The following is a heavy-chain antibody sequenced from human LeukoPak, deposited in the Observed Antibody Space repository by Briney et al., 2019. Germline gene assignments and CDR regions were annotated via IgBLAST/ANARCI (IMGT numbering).Heavy chain of an antibody. CDR3: ARATELVGYYGMDV. CDR1: GGSISSSNW. CDR2: IYHSGST. Sequence: SETLSVTCAVSGGSISSSNWWGWVRQPPGKGLEWIGEIYHSGSTNYNPSLKSRVTISVDKSKNQFSLKLSSVTAADTAVYYCARATELVGYYGMDVWGKGTTVTVSS. V-gene: IGHV4-4*02. J-gene: IGHJ6*04. D-gene: IGHD6-13*01.